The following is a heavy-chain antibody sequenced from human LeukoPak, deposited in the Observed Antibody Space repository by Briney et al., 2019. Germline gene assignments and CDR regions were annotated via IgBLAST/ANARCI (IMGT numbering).Heavy chain of an antibody. V-gene: IGHV3-49*04. J-gene: IGHJ4*02. CDR2: IRSKAYGGTT. CDR1: GFTFGDYA. CDR3: TREGTSGYFHYFDY. D-gene: IGHD3-22*01. Sequence: QSGGSLRLSCTASGFTFGDYAMSWVRQAPGKGLEWVGYIRSKAYGGTTEYAASVKGRFTISRDDSKSIAYLQMNSLKTEDTAVYYCTREGTSGYFHYFDYWGQGTLVNLSS.